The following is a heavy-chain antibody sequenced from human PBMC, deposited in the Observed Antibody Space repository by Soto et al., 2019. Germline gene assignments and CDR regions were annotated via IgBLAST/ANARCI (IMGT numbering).Heavy chain of an antibody. CDR2: INPSRGST. CDR3: AGDPDSHYNDSHASSYP. CDR1: GYTFTSYY. J-gene: IGHJ5*02. V-gene: IGHV1-46*01. D-gene: IGHD3-22*01. Sequence: ASVKVSCKASGYTFTSYYMHWVRQAPGQGLEWMGIINPSRGSTSYAQKFQGRVTITADKFTGTAYMELTRLRSDDTAVYYCAGDPDSHYNDSHASSYPWGQGTLVTVSS.